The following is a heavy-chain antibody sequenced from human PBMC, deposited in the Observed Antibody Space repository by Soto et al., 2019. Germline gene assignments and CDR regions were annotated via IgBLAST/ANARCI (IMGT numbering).Heavy chain of an antibody. CDR1: GYTFTGYY. J-gene: IGHJ5*02. CDR2: INPNSGGT. V-gene: IGHV1-2*02. CDR3: ARAHSSCFNWFDP. Sequence: GASVKVSCKASGYTFTGYYMHWVRQAPGQGLEGMGWINPNSGGTNYAQKFQGRVTMTRDTSISTAYMELSRLRSDDTAVYYCARAHSSCFNWFDPWGQGTLVTVSS. D-gene: IGHD6-13*01.